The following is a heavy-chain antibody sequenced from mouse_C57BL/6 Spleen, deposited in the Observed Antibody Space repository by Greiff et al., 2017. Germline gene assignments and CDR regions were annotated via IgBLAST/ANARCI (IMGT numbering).Heavy chain of an antibody. Sequence: QVQLKESGAELVMPGASVKLSCKASGYTFTSYWMHWVKQRPGQGLEWIGEIDPSDSYTNYNQKFKGKSTLTVDKSSSTAYMQLSSLTSEDSAVYYCARKAQATFDYWGQGTTLTVSS. CDR3: ARKAQATFDY. J-gene: IGHJ2*01. D-gene: IGHD3-2*02. CDR2: IDPSDSYT. CDR1: GYTFTSYW. V-gene: IGHV1-69*01.